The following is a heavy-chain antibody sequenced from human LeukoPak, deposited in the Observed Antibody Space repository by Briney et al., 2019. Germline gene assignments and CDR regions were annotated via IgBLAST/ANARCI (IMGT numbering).Heavy chain of an antibody. Sequence: RPSETLSLTCTVSGGSISSSSYYWGWIRQPPGKGLEWIGSIYYTGSTYYNPSLKSRVTISVDTSKNQFSLKLSSVTAADTAVYYCARNSEYSSSWNYYYYMDVWGKGTTVTVSS. J-gene: IGHJ6*03. CDR1: GGSISSSSYY. CDR3: ARNSEYSSSWNYYYYMDV. D-gene: IGHD6-6*01. V-gene: IGHV4-39*01. CDR2: IYYTGST.